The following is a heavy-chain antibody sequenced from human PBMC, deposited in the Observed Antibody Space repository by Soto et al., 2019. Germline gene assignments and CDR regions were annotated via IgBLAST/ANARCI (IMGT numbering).Heavy chain of an antibody. J-gene: IGHJ3*01. Sequence: GSLRLSCXASGFTFSNYIMNWVRQPPGQGLEWVASISGSSTYIYYADSLKGRIAISRDNAKNSLSLELNTLRVEDTAVYYCSRGGGYYYGSGTDAYDVWGPGTLVTVSS. D-gene: IGHD3-10*01. CDR2: ISGSSTYI. CDR1: GFTFSNYI. V-gene: IGHV3-21*01. CDR3: SRGGGYYYGSGTDAYDV.